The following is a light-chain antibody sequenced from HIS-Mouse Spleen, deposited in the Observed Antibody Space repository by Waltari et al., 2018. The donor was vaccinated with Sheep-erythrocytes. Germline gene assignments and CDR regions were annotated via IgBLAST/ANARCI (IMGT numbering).Light chain of an antibody. J-gene: IGLJ2*01. CDR1: ALPKKS. CDR2: EDS. Sequence: SYALTQPPSVSVSPGQTARITCSGDALPKKSAYWYQQKSGQAPVLVIYEDSKRPSGIPERFSGSSSGTMATLTISGAQVEDEADYYCYSTDSSGNGVFGGGTKLTVL. CDR3: YSTDSSGNGV. V-gene: IGLV3-10*01.